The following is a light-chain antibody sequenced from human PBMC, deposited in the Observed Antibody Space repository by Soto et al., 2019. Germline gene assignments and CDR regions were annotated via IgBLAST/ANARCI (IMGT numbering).Light chain of an antibody. CDR1: QSISNY. J-gene: IGKJ1*01. V-gene: IGKV1-39*01. Sequence: DIQMTQSPSSLSASVGDRVTITCRASQSISNYLNWYQHKLGKAPKLLIYDAVSLQSGVPSRFSGSGSGANFTLTISSLQPEDFATYYCQQSGSFPWTFGQGTKVEIK. CDR2: DAV. CDR3: QQSGSFPWT.